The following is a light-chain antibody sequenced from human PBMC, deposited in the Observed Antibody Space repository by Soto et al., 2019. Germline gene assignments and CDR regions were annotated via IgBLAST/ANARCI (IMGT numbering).Light chain of an antibody. J-gene: IGLJ1*01. CDR2: EDN. CDR3: CSYTSDSSYV. Sequence: QSALTQPASVSGSPGQSITISCTGTSSDIGTYNLVSWYQQHSGKAPKLIIYEDNKRPSGVSNHFSGSKSGNTASLTISGLQAEDEADYFCCSYTSDSSYVFGSGTKLTVL. CDR1: SSDIGTYNL. V-gene: IGLV2-23*01.